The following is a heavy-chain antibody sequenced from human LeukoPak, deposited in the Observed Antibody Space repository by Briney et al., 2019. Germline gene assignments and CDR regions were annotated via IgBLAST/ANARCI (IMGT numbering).Heavy chain of an antibody. Sequence: ASVKVSCKASGYTFTSYDFNWVRQATGQGLEWMGWMNPNSGNTGYAQKFQDRVTTTRNTSISTAYTELSSLRSEDTAVYYCARGDSSGQHYWGQGTLVTVSS. V-gene: IGHV1-8*01. J-gene: IGHJ4*02. CDR3: ARGDSSGQHY. D-gene: IGHD3-22*01. CDR2: MNPNSGNT. CDR1: GYTFTSYD.